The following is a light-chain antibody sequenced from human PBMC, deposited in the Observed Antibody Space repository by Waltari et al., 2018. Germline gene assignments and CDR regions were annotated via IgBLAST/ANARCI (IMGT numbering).Light chain of an antibody. CDR2: DVI. J-gene: IGLJ1*01. CDR3: CSYSGSGSFPYV. Sequence: QSALTQPASVSGSPGQSITISCTGSSHNLGFYYLVSCYQQHPGKAPKLIIFDVIKRPSGVSDRFSGSKSGNTASLTISGLQTEDDADYYCCSYSGSGSFPYVFGPGTRVAVL. CDR1: SHNLGFYYL. V-gene: IGLV2-23*02.